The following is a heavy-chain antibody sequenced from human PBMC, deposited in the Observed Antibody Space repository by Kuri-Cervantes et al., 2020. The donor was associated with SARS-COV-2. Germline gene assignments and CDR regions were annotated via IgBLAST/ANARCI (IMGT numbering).Heavy chain of an antibody. CDR2: ISVWNRNT. CDR1: GYTFTGYY. V-gene: IGHV1-18*04. Sequence: ASVKVSCKASGYTFTGYYMHWVRQAPGQGLEWLGWISVWNRNTDYAQKVQGRVTMTTDTSTSTAYMELRSLRSDDTAVCFCARGYYSHFDYWGQGTLVTVSS. CDR3: ARGYYSHFDY. J-gene: IGHJ4*02. D-gene: IGHD1-26*01.